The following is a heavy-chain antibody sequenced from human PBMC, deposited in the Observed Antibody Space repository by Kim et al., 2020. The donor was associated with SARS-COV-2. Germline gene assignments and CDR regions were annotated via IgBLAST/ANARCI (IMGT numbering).Heavy chain of an antibody. CDR3: AKDISAKWFGEFLWGMDV. D-gene: IGHD3-10*01. CDR2: ISGDGGST. Sequence: GGSLRLSCAASGFTFDDYVMHWVRQAPGKGLEWVSLISGDGGSTYYADSVKGRFTISRDNSKNSLYLQMNSLRTEDIALYYCAKDISAKWFGEFLWGMDVWGQGTTVTVSS. CDR1: GFTFDDYV. J-gene: IGHJ6*02. V-gene: IGHV3-43*02.